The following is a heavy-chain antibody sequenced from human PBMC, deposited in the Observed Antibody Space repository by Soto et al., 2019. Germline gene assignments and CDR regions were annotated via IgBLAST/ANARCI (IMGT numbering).Heavy chain of an antibody. Sequence: PGGSLRLSCASSGFTLLSFTMNCVRQAPGKVLEWVSTISSNSAYIYYTDALRGRFTISRDNAKNSLHLQMNSLRAEDTAVYYCTRDASRDSSARGWFDPWGPGTLVTVSS. CDR1: GFTLLSFT. CDR3: TRDASRDSSARGWFDP. J-gene: IGHJ5*02. CDR2: ISSNSAYI. V-gene: IGHV3-21*01. D-gene: IGHD6-13*01.